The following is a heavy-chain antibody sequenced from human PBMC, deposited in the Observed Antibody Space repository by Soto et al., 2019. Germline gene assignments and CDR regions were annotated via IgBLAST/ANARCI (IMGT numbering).Heavy chain of an antibody. CDR3: ARASLVLVKNWFDP. D-gene: IGHD6-6*01. J-gene: IGHJ5*02. CDR2: ISYDGSNK. CDR1: GFTFSSYA. V-gene: IGHV3-30-3*01. Sequence: SGGSLRLSCAASGFTFSSYAMHWVRQAPGKGLEWVAVISYDGSNKYYADSVKGRFTISRDNSKNTLYLQMNSLRAEDTAVYYCARASLVLVKNWFDPWGQGTLVTVSS.